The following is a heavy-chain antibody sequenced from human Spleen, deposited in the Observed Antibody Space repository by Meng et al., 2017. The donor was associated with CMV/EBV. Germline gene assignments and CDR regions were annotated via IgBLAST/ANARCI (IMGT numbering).Heavy chain of an antibody. CDR2: ISYSGST. V-gene: IGHV4-59*12. Sequence: SETLSLTCTVSGGSISSYFWSWIRQPPGKGLEWIGYISYSGSTFYNPSLESRVTISTDTSENQFSLKLSSLSAADTAVYYCARDSLSGPTVVIAGYGMDVWGQGTTVTVSS. CDR1: GGSISSYF. D-gene: IGHD4-23*01. CDR3: ARDSLSGPTVVIAGYGMDV. J-gene: IGHJ6*02.